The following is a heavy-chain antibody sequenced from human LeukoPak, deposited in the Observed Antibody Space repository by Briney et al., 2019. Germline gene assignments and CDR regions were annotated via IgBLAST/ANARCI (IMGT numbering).Heavy chain of an antibody. CDR1: GGTFSSYA. CDR3: ARDDWFDP. J-gene: IGHJ5*02. V-gene: IGHV1-69*04. CDR2: IIPILGIA. Sequence: ASVKVSCKASGGTFSSYAISWVRQAPGQGLEWMGRIIPILGIANYAQKFQGRVTITADKSTSTAYMELSSLRSEDTDVYYCARDDWFDPWGQGTLVTVSS.